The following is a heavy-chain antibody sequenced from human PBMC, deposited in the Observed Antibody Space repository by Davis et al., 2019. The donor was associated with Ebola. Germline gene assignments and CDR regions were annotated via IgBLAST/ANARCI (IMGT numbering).Heavy chain of an antibody. CDR3: ASLRRTITGMDDGFDI. Sequence: GGSLRLSCKDSGNSFSSHWIGWVRQMPGKGLEWMCIIYTGDSDTRYSPSFRGQVTISADKSSKTAFLQWSSLKASDTAMYYCASLRRTITGMDDGFDIWGQGTMVTVSS. J-gene: IGHJ3*02. CDR1: GNSFSSHW. D-gene: IGHD7-27*01. CDR2: IYTGDSDT. V-gene: IGHV5-51*01.